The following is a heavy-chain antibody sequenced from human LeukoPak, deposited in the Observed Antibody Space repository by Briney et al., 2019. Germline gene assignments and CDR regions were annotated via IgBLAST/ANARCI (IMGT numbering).Heavy chain of an antibody. V-gene: IGHV4-59*08. Sequence: SETLSLTCTVSGASTFSYYWNWIRQPPGKGLEWIGYIHYSGSTNYNPSLKSRVTISVDTSKSQFSLRLTSATAADTAVYYCATGRSIRYFDYWGQGTLLTVSS. J-gene: IGHJ4*02. CDR3: ATGRSIRYFDY. CDR1: GASTFSYY. CDR2: IHYSGST. D-gene: IGHD3-9*01.